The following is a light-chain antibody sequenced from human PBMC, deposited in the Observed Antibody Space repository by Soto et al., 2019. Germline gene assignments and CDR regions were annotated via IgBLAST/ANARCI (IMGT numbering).Light chain of an antibody. Sequence: DIQMTQSPSTLSASVGDRVTITCRASQSISSWLAWYQQKPGKAPKLLIYKASRLENGVLSRFSGSGSGTEFTLTISSLQPDDFATYYCHQYNSFSWTFGQGTKVEIK. J-gene: IGKJ1*01. CDR2: KAS. CDR1: QSISSW. CDR3: HQYNSFSWT. V-gene: IGKV1-5*03.